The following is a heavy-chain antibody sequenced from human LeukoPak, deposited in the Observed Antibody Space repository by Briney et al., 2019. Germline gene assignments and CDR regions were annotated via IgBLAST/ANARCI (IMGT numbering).Heavy chain of an antibody. J-gene: IGHJ4*02. Sequence: SETLSLTCTVSGGSVSSYYWSWIRQTPEKGLEWIGSIYYSGSTYYNPSLKSRVTISVDTSKNQLSLKLSSVTAADTAVYYCARHAPITMVRGVIIPYYYFDYWGQGTLVTVSS. CDR1: GGSVSSYY. V-gene: IGHV4-59*05. CDR3: ARHAPITMVRGVIIPYYYFDY. CDR2: IYYSGST. D-gene: IGHD3-10*01.